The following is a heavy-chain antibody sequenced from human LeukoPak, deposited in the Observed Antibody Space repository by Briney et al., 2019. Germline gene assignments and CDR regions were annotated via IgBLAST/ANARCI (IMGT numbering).Heavy chain of an antibody. CDR2: IYYSGST. CDR3: ARDQTDTALDY. Sequence: SETLSLTCTVSGGSVSSGSYYWSWIRQPPGKGLEWIVYIYYSGSTNYNPSLKSRVTISVDTSKNQFSLKLSSVTAADTAVYYCARDQTDTALDYWGQGTLVTVSS. V-gene: IGHV4-61*01. J-gene: IGHJ4*02. D-gene: IGHD5-18*01. CDR1: GGSVSSGSYY.